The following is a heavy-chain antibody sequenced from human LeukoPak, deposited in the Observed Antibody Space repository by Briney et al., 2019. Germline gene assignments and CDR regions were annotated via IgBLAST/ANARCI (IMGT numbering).Heavy chain of an antibody. J-gene: IGHJ3*02. CDR1: GGSISNYY. D-gene: IGHD3-22*01. V-gene: IGHV4-59*01. Sequence: PSETLSLTCAVSGGSISNYYWTWIRQPPGKGLEWIGFIFYGGSTNYNPSLKSRVTMSVDTSKNQFSLRLNSVTAADTAVYYCARAYYYDSSGYDDAFDIWGQGTMVTVSS. CDR2: IFYGGST. CDR3: ARAYYYDSSGYDDAFDI.